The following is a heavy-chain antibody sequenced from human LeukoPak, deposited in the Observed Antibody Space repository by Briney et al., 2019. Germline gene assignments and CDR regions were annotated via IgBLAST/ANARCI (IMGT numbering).Heavy chain of an antibody. D-gene: IGHD3-16*01. J-gene: IGHJ4*02. CDR1: GGTFSSYA. CDR3: ARDTAGPAGIYDFDY. CDR2: IIPIFGIA. Sequence: SVKVPCKASGGTFSSYAISWVRQAPGQGLEWMGRIIPIFGIANNAQKFQGRVTITADKSTSTAYMELSSLRSEDTAVYYCARDTAGPAGIYDFDYWGQGTLVTVSS. V-gene: IGHV1-69*04.